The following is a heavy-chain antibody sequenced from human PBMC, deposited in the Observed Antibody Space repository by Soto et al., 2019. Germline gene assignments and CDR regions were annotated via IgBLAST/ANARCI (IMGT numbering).Heavy chain of an antibody. CDR2: INHSGST. Sequence: SETLSLTCAVYGGSFSGYYWSWIRQPPGKGLEWIGEINHSGSTNYNPSLKSRVTISVDTSKNQFSLKLSSVTAADTAVYYCASGFLYYDILTGYFDYWGQGTLVTVSS. CDR1: GGSFSGYY. J-gene: IGHJ4*02. D-gene: IGHD3-9*01. CDR3: ASGFLYYDILTGYFDY. V-gene: IGHV4-34*01.